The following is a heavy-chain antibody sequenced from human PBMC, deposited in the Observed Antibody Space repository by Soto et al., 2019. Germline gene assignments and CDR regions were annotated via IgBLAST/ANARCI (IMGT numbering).Heavy chain of an antibody. J-gene: IGHJ6*02. V-gene: IGHV5-51*01. CDR3: ARSLAARRDSYYYGMDV. D-gene: IGHD6-6*01. Sequence: PGESLKISCKGSGYSFTSYWIGWVRQMPGKGLEWMGIIYPGDSDTRYSPSFQGQVTISADKAISTAYLQWSSLKASDTAMYYCARSLAARRDSYYYGMDVWGQGTPVTVSS. CDR1: GYSFTSYW. CDR2: IYPGDSDT.